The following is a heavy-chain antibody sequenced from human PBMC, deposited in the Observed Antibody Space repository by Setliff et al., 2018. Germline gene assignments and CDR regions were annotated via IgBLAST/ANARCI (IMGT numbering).Heavy chain of an antibody. CDR1: GYSISNIYY. D-gene: IGHD1-1*01. CDR2: IHHSGST. V-gene: IGHV4-38-2*01. Sequence: SETLSLTCAVSGYSISNIYYWGWIRQPPGKGLEWIATIHHSGSTNYNPSLKSRATISADTSKNQFSLKVSSVTAADTAVYYCGRVGNWNFFDFWGQGTLVTVSS. J-gene: IGHJ4*02. CDR3: GRVGNWNFFDF.